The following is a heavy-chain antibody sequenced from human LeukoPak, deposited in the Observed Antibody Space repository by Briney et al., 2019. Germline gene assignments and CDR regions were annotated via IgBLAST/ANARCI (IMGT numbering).Heavy chain of an antibody. CDR3: ARSFPTSKVDTAMVTAYYFDY. CDR2: ISAYNGNT. V-gene: IGHV1-18*01. D-gene: IGHD5-18*01. Sequence: ASVKVSCKASGYTFTSYDINWVRQAPGQGLEWMGWISAYNGNTNYAQKLQGRVTMTTDTSTSTAYMELRSQRSDDTAVYYCARSFPTSKVDTAMVTAYYFDYWGQGTLVTVSS. CDR1: GYTFTSYD. J-gene: IGHJ4*02.